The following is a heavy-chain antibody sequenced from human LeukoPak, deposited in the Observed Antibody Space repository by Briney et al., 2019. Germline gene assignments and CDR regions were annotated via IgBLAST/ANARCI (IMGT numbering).Heavy chain of an antibody. CDR3: ARTTEGYAGGPGYSYYYMDV. J-gene: IGHJ6*03. CDR1: GGSFSGDF. V-gene: IGHV4-34*01. Sequence: SETLSLTCAVYGGSFSGDFWSWIRQSPGKGLEWIGEIKHDGSTTYNPSLESRVTISVDTSKNQFSLKLSSVTAADTAVYYCARTTEGYAGGPGYSYYYMDVWGKGTTVTISS. CDR2: IKHDGST. D-gene: IGHD5-12*01.